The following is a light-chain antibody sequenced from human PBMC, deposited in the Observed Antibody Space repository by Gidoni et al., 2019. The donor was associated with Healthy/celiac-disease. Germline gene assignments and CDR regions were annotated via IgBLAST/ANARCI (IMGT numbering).Light chain of an antibody. CDR3: QKYNSYPYS. CDR2: KAS. Sequence: DIQMTPSPSTLSASVGDRVTLTCRASQSISSWLAWYQQKPGKAPKLLIYKASSVESGVPSRFSGSGSGTEFTLTISSLQPDDFATYYCQKYNSYPYSFGQGTKLEIK. V-gene: IGKV1-5*03. CDR1: QSISSW. J-gene: IGKJ2*03.